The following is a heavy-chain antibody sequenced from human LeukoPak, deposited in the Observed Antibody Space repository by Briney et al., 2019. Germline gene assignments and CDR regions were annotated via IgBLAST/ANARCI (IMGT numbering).Heavy chain of an antibody. CDR2: ISYDGSNK. J-gene: IGHJ4*02. CDR1: GFTFSSYS. CDR3: AKDSGRGRYYFDY. V-gene: IGHV3-30*18. Sequence: GGSLRLSCAASGFTFSSYSMNWVRQAPGKGLEWVAVISYDGSNKYYADSVKGRFTISRGNSKNTLYLQMNSLRAEDTAVYYCAKDSGRGRYYFDYWGQGTLVTVSS. D-gene: IGHD3-16*01.